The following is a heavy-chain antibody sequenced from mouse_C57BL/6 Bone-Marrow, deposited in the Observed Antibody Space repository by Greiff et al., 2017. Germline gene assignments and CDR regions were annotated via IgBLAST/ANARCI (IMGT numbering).Heavy chain of an antibody. CDR1: GYSITSGYY. J-gene: IGHJ2*01. CDR2: ISYDGSN. Sequence: EVQVVESGPGLVKPSQSLSLTCSVTGYSITSGYYWNWIRQFPGNKLEWMGYISYDGSNNYNPSLKNRISITRDTSKNQFFLKLNSVTTEDTATYYCARDGIYYGYDDGFDYWGQGTTLTVSS. D-gene: IGHD2-2*01. CDR3: ARDGIYYGYDDGFDY. V-gene: IGHV3-6*01.